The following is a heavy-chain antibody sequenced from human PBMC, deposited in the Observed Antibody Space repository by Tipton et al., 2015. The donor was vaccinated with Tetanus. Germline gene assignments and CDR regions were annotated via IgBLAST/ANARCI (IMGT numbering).Heavy chain of an antibody. CDR1: GGSVRSGDYQ. CDR2: ISYSGST. CDR3: ARDHGITWGGMGYYYGMDV. J-gene: IGHJ6*02. V-gene: IGHV4-61*08. D-gene: IGHD3-16*01. Sequence: TLSLTCTVSGGSVRSGDYQWNWIRQPPGKGLEWLAYISYSGSTNSNYALKSRITISRDTSKNQNSLRLTSVTAADTAVYYCARDHGITWGGMGYYYGMDVWGQGTTVTVSS.